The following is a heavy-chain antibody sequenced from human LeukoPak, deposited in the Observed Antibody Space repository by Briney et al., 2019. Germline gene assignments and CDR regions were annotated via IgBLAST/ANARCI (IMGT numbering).Heavy chain of an antibody. CDR3: ARQGWELLDY. Sequence: PSETLSLTCTVSGGSISSSSYYWGWIRQPPGKGLEWIGSICYSGSTYYNPSLKSRVTISVDTSKNQFSLKLSSVTAADTAVYYCARQGWELLDYWGQGTLVTVSS. J-gene: IGHJ4*02. V-gene: IGHV4-39*01. CDR2: ICYSGST. D-gene: IGHD1-26*01. CDR1: GGSISSSSYY.